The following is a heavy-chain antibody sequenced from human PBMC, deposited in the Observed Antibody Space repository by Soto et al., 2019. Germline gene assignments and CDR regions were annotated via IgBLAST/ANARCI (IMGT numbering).Heavy chain of an antibody. CDR3: ASDDSSGYYYRSFDY. Sequence: QAGGSLRLSCAASGFTFSSYGMHWVRQAPGKGLEWVAVIWYDGSNKYYADSVKGRFTISRDNSKNTLYLQMNSLRAEDTAVYYCASDDSSGYYYRSFDYWGQGTLVTVSS. V-gene: IGHV3-33*01. J-gene: IGHJ4*02. D-gene: IGHD3-22*01. CDR2: IWYDGSNK. CDR1: GFTFSSYG.